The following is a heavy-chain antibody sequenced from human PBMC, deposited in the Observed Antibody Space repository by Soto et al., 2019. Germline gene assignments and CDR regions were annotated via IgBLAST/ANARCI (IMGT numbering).Heavy chain of an antibody. V-gene: IGHV1-69*01. CDR3: ARDCGAVPVIPGLFDP. J-gene: IGHJ5*02. Sequence: QVQLVQSGAEVKKPGSSVKVSCKASGGTFSSDAISWVRQAPGQGIEWMGWIIPIFGTSIYAQKFQGRVTITADGSTSTAYMELTSLTSEDTAVYYCARDCGAVPVIPGLFDPWGQGTLVTVSS. CDR2: IIPIFGTS. CDR1: GGTFSSDA. D-gene: IGHD6-19*01.